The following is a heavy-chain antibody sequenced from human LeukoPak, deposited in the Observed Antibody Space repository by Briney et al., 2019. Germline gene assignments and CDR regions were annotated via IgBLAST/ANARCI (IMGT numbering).Heavy chain of an antibody. V-gene: IGHV3-9*01. CDR3: ARDPPYCSGGSCYRGNY. CDR1: GFTFDDYA. CDR2: ISWNSGSI. D-gene: IGHD2-15*01. J-gene: IGHJ4*02. Sequence: GGSLRLSCAASGFTFDDYAMHWVRQAPGKGLEWVSGISWNSGSIGYADSVKGRFTISRDNAKNSLYLQMNSLRDEDTAVYYCARDPPYCSGGSCYRGNYWGQGTLVTVSS.